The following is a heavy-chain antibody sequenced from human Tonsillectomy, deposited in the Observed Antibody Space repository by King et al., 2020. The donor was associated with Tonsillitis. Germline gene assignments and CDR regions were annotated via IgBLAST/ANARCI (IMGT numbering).Heavy chain of an antibody. V-gene: IGHV3-11*01. CDR3: PRDADYYYDNSGKGAFDFDV. CDR2: ISSSGNTI. D-gene: IGHD3-22*01. Sequence: VQLVESGGGLVKPGGSLRLSCAASGFTFRDYYMHWIRQAPGKGLEWVSYISSSGNTIYYADSVKGRFTIPRDNAKNSLYLQMNSQRAEDTAVYYCPRDADYYYDNSGKGAFDFDVWGQGTTVTVS. CDR1: GFTFRDYY. J-gene: IGHJ6*02.